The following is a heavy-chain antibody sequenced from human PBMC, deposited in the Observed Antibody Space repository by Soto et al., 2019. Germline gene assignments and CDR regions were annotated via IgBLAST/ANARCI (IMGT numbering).Heavy chain of an antibody. CDR1: GGSISSYY. J-gene: IGHJ3*02. Sequence: SETLSLTCTVSGGSISSYYWSWIRQPPGKGLEWIGYIYYSGSTNYNPSLKSRVTISVDTSKNQFSLKLSSVTAADTAVYYCARGSSGSSWVGAFDIWGQGTMVTVSS. D-gene: IGHD6-13*01. CDR3: ARGSSGSSWVGAFDI. CDR2: IYYSGST. V-gene: IGHV4-59*01.